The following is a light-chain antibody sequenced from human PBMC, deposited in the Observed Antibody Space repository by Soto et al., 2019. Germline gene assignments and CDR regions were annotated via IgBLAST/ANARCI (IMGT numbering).Light chain of an antibody. CDR3: QQYGSSPLT. J-gene: IGKJ4*01. V-gene: IGKV3D-11*03. CDR2: DAS. Sequence: VMPQSPATMSVAPGERVGFSCRASQGISRKVAWYQHKPGQAPRLLIYDASNKATGIPARFSGSGSGTDFTLTINSLEPEDFAVYYCQQYGSSPLTFGGGTKV. CDR1: QGISRK.